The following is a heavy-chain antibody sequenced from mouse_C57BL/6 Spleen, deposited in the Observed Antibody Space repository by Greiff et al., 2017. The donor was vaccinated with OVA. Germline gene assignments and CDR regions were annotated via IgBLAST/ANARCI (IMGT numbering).Heavy chain of an antibody. D-gene: IGHD2-4*01. CDR2: ISDGGSYT. CDR1: GFTFSSYA. V-gene: IGHV5-4*01. Sequence: EVQLVESGGGLVKPGGSLKLSCAASGFTFSSYAMSWVRQTPEKRLEWVATISDGGSYTYYPDNVKGRFTISRDNAKNNLYLQMSHLKSEDTAMYYCAREGDYDRFAYWGQGTLVTVSA. J-gene: IGHJ3*01. CDR3: AREGDYDRFAY.